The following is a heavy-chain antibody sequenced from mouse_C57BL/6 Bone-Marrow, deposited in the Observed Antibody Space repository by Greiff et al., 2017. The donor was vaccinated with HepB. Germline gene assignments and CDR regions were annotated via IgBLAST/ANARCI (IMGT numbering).Heavy chain of an antibody. V-gene: IGHV5-16*01. CDR1: GFTFSDYY. Sequence: DVKLVESEGGLVQPGRSMKLSCTASGFTFSDYYMAWVRQVPEKGLEWVANINYDGSSTYYLDSLKSRFTISRDNAKNILYLQMSSLKSEDTATYYCARDRYYGSSLFYWYFDVWGTGTTVTVSS. J-gene: IGHJ1*03. D-gene: IGHD1-1*01. CDR3: ARDRYYGSSLFYWYFDV. CDR2: INYDGSST.